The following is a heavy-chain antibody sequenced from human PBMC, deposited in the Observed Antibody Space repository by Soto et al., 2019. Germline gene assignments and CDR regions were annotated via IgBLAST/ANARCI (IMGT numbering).Heavy chain of an antibody. V-gene: IGHV1-18*01. D-gene: IGHD4-4*01. Sequence: ASVKVSCKASGYTFTNYGINWVRQAPGQGLEWMGWVSAFNGERSYVQNVQDRITMTTDTSTNTAYMELRSLRSDDTAVYYCTRSFSYSNYSFDYWGQGTLVTVS. J-gene: IGHJ4*02. CDR3: TRSFSYSNYSFDY. CDR1: GYTFTNYG. CDR2: VSAFNGER.